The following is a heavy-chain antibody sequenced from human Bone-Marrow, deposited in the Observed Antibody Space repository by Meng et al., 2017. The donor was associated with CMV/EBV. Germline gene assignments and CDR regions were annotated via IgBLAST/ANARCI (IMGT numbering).Heavy chain of an antibody. CDR1: GFTFDDYG. CDR3: AKGFT. V-gene: IGHV3-74*01. J-gene: IGHJ5*02. CDR2: INSDGSST. Sequence: GSLKISCAASGFTFDDYGMSWVRQAPGKGLVWVSRINSDGSSTSYADSVKGRFTISRDNSKNTLYLQMNSLRAEDTAVYYCAKGFTWGQGTLVTVSS.